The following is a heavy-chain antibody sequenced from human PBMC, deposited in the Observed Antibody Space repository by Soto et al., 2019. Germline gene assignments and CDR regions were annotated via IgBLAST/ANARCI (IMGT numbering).Heavy chain of an antibody. D-gene: IGHD5-18*01. CDR1: GGAFSFYS. CDR2: INHRGSP. CDR3: ARALLGFSYGFGGYFDP. V-gene: IGHV4-34*01. Sequence: LSLTFGVYGGAFSFYSWSLFRQPPWKGLEWIGDINHRGSPSYSPSLKSRLMISLDTSKNQFSLRLASVTAADTAFYYCARALLGFSYGFGGYFDPWGQGTLVTVSS. J-gene: IGHJ4*02.